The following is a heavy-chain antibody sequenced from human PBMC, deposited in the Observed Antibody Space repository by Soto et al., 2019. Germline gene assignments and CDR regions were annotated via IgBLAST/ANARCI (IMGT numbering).Heavy chain of an antibody. D-gene: IGHD6-19*01. CDR1: GLTVGGNY. CDR2: IYSGGTI. V-gene: IGHV3-53*01. J-gene: IGHJ4*02. Sequence: GGSLRLSCGASGLTVGGNYVSWVRQAPGKGLEWVSVIYSGGTIYYADSVKGRFTISRDNAKNSLYLQMNSLRDEDTAVYYCAREEIAVAGTVFDYWGQGTLVTVSS. CDR3: AREEIAVAGTVFDY.